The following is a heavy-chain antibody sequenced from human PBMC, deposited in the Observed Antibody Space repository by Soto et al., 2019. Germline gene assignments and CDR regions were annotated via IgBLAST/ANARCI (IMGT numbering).Heavy chain of an antibody. CDR3: ARVAVAGTRFDY. CDR2: IYHSGST. CDR1: GGSISSNNW. V-gene: IGHV4-4*02. D-gene: IGHD6-19*01. J-gene: IGHJ4*02. Sequence: QVQLQESGPGLVKPSGTLSLTCAVSGGSISSNNWWSWVRQPPGKGLEWIGEIYHSGSTNYNPSLKSRVXXXVXXSKNQFSLMLSSVTAADTAVYYCARVAVAGTRFDYWGQGTLVTVSS.